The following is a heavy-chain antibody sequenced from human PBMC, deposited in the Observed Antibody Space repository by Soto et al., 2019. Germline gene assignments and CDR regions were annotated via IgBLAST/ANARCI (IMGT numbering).Heavy chain of an antibody. CDR3: ASRAQRGRDY. J-gene: IGHJ4*02. CDR1: GGTFSSYA. CDR2: IIPIFGTA. D-gene: IGHD3-10*01. V-gene: IGHV1-69*13. Sequence: GASVKVSCKASGGTFSSYAISWVRQAPGQGLEWMGGIIPIFGTANYAQKFQGRVTITADGSTSTAYMELSSLRSEDTAVYYCASRAQRGRDYWGQGTLVTVSS.